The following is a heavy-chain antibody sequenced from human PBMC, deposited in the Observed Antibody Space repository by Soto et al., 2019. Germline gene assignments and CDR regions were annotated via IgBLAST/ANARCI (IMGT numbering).Heavy chain of an antibody. D-gene: IGHD3-22*01. CDR2: INPSGGST. J-gene: IGHJ4*02. CDR1: GYTFTSYY. CDR3: ARDSYSPLHYDSSGYPPDY. V-gene: IGHV1-46*03. Sequence: ASVKVSCKASGYTFTSYYMHWVRQAPGQGLEWMGIINPSGGSTSYAQKFQGRVTMTRDTSTSTVYMELSSLRSEDTAVYYCARDSYSPLHYDSSGYPPDYWGQGTLVTVSS.